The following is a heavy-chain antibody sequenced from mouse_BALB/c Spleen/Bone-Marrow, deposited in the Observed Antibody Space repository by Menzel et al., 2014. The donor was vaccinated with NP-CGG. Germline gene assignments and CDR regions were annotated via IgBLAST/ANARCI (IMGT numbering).Heavy chain of an antibody. CDR2: INPDSSTI. J-gene: IGHJ3*01. D-gene: IGHD1-1*01. V-gene: IGHV4-1*02. CDR3: ARLSYYGRFAY. Sequence: EVMLVESGGGLVQPGGSLKLSCAASGFDFSRYWVSWVRQAPGKGLEWIGEINPDSSTINYAPSLKDKFILSRDNAKNTLYLQMGKVRSDDTALYYCARLSYYGRFAYWGQGTLVTVSA. CDR1: GFDFSRYW.